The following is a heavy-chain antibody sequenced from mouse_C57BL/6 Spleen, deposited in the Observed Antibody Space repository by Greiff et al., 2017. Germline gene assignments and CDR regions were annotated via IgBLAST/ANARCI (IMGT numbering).Heavy chain of an antibody. CDR2: INPSNGGT. CDR3: ARYGGYDDYFDY. D-gene: IGHD2-2*01. V-gene: IGHV1-53*01. Sequence: QVQLQQPGTELVKPGASVKLSCKASGYTFTSYWMHWVKQRPGQGLEWIGNINPSNGGTNYNEKFKSKATLTVDQSSSTAYMQLSSLTSEDSAVYYCARYGGYDDYFDYWGQGTTLTVSS. CDR1: GYTFTSYW. J-gene: IGHJ2*01.